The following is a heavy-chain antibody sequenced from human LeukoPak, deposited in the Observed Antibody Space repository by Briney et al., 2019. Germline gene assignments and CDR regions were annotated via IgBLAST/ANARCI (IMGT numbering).Heavy chain of an antibody. D-gene: IGHD2-21*02. Sequence: PGGSLRLSCAASGFTFSSYAMSWVRQAPGKGLEWVSAISGSGGSTYYADSVKGRFTISRDNSKNTLYLQMNSLRAEDTAVYYCAKDRSPTYCGGDCYGYIDYWGQGTLVTVSS. J-gene: IGHJ4*02. V-gene: IGHV3-23*01. CDR1: GFTFSSYA. CDR3: AKDRSPTYCGGDCYGYIDY. CDR2: ISGSGGST.